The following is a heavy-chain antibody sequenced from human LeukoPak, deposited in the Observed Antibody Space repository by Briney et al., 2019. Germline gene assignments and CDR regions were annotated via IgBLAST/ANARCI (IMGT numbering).Heavy chain of an antibody. D-gene: IGHD2/OR15-2a*01. Sequence: ASVKVSCKASGYTFTGYYMHWVRQAPGQGLEWMGWINPNSGGTNYAQKFQGRVTMTRDTSISTAYMELSRLRSDDTAVYYCAGDRNSPPPNWFDPWGQGTLVTVSS. J-gene: IGHJ5*02. CDR1: GYTFTGYY. CDR2: INPNSGGT. V-gene: IGHV1-2*02. CDR3: AGDRNSPPPNWFDP.